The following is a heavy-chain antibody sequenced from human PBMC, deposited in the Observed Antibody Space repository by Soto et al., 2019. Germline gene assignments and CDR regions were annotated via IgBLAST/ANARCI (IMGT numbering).Heavy chain of an antibody. CDR1: GFTLSRYG. V-gene: IGHV3-9*01. CDR2: ISWNSGSI. D-gene: IGHD6-6*01. J-gene: IGHJ6*02. Sequence: PGGSLRLSCAASGFTLSRYGMHWVRQAPGKGLEWVSGISWNSGSIGYADSVKGRFTISRDNAKNSLYLQMNSLRAEDTALYYCAKGIAALDYYGMDVWGQGTTVTVSS. CDR3: AKGIAALDYYGMDV.